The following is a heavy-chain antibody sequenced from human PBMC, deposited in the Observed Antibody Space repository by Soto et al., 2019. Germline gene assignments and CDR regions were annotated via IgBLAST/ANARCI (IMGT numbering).Heavy chain of an antibody. CDR2: ISYDGSNK. CDR1: GFTFSGYA. Sequence: GGSVRLSXAASGFTFSGYAMHWVRQAPGKGLEWVAVISYDGSNKYYADSVKGRFTISRDNSKNTLYLQMNSLRAEDTAVYYCARDHCGGDCYPYDAFDIWGQGTMVTVSS. CDR3: ARDHCGGDCYPYDAFDI. V-gene: IGHV3-30-3*01. J-gene: IGHJ3*02. D-gene: IGHD2-21*02.